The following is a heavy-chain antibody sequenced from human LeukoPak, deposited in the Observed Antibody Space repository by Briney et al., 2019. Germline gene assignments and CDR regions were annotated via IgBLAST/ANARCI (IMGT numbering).Heavy chain of an antibody. CDR1: GGSISSYY. Sequence: PSETLSLTCTVSGGSISSYYWSWIRQPAGKGLEWIGRIYTSGSTYYNPSLKSRVTISVDTSKNQFSLKLSSVTAADTAVYYCARHTTPIPGGYFDYWGQGTLVTVSS. CDR2: IYTSGST. V-gene: IGHV4-4*07. J-gene: IGHJ4*02. D-gene: IGHD1-26*01. CDR3: ARHTTPIPGGYFDY.